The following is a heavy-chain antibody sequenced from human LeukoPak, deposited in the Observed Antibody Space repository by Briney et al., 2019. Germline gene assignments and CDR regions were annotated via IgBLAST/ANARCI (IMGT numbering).Heavy chain of an antibody. Sequence: GGSLRLSCAASGFTFSSYAMSWVRQAPGKGLEWVSAISGSGGSTYYADSVKGRFTISRDNSKNTLYLQMNSLRAEDTAVYYCAKVRGKVVVYCYFDLWGRGTLVTVSA. CDR2: ISGSGGST. CDR1: GFTFSSYA. V-gene: IGHV3-23*01. CDR3: AKVRGKVVVYCYFDL. J-gene: IGHJ2*01. D-gene: IGHD2-15*01.